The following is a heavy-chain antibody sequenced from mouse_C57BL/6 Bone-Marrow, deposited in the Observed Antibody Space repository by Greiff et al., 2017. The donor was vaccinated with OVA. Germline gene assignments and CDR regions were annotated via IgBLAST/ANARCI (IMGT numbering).Heavy chain of an antibody. CDR3: AKGGYWVLFDY. Sequence: VQLQQPGAELVKPGASVKLSCKASGYTFTSYWMQWVKQRPGQGLEWIGESDPSDSYTNYNQKFKGKATLTVDTSSSPAYMQLSSLTSEYSAVYYCAKGGYWVLFDYWGQGTTLTVSS. J-gene: IGHJ2*01. CDR2: SDPSDSYT. D-gene: IGHD2-3*01. CDR1: GYTFTSYW. V-gene: IGHV1-50*01.